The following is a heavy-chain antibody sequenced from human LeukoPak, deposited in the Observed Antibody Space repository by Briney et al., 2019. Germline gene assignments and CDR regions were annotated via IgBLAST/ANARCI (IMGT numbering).Heavy chain of an antibody. Sequence: GGSLRLSCAASGFTVSSNYMSWVRQAPVKGLEWVSVIYSGGSTYYADSVKGRFTISRDNSKNTLYLQMNSLRAEDTAVYYCARRVLSPTFDYWGQGTLVTVSS. CDR2: IYSGGST. CDR3: ARRVLSPTFDY. J-gene: IGHJ4*02. D-gene: IGHD3-10*01. V-gene: IGHV3-66*04. CDR1: GFTVSSNY.